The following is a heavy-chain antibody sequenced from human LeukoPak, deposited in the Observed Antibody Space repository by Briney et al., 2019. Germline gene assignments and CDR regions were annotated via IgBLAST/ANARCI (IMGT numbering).Heavy chain of an antibody. D-gene: IGHD1-26*01. Sequence: RGESLKISCKGSGYSFTSYWIGWVRQMPGKGLEWMGVIYPGDSDTRYSPSFQGQVTISADKSISTAYLQWSSLKASDTAMYYCARRGGSYYFDYYYYMDVWGKGTTVTVSS. CDR3: ARRGGSYYFDYYYYMDV. CDR1: GYSFTSYW. CDR2: IYPGDSDT. J-gene: IGHJ6*03. V-gene: IGHV5-51*01.